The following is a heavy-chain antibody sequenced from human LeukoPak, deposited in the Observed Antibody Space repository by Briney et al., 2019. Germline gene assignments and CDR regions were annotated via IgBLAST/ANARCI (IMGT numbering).Heavy chain of an antibody. D-gene: IGHD3-9*01. V-gene: IGHV3-23*01. Sequence: GGSLRLSCAASGFAFGSYAMDWVRQAPGKGLEWVSAISGSDDSTYYADSVKGRFTTSRDKSKNTLYLQMNSLRAEDTAVYYCSKQVDFDPADAFDVWGQGTMVTVSS. J-gene: IGHJ3*01. CDR2: ISGSDDST. CDR3: SKQVDFDPADAFDV. CDR1: GFAFGSYA.